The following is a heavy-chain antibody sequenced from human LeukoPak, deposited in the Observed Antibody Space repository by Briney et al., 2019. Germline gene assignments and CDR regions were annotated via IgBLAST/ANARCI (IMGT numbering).Heavy chain of an antibody. J-gene: IGHJ4*02. D-gene: IGHD3-10*01. V-gene: IGHV4-59*01. CDR3: ARTTTMVRGVIIDFDY. Sequence: SETLSLTCTVSGGSISSYYWSWIRQPPGKGLEWIGYIYYSGSTNYNPSLKSRITISVDTSKNQFSLKLSSVTAADTAVYYCARTTTMVRGVIIDFDYWGQGTLVTVSS. CDR1: GGSISSYY. CDR2: IYYSGST.